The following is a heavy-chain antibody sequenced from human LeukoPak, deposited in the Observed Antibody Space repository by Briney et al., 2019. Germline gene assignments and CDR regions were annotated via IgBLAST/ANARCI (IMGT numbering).Heavy chain of an antibody. Sequence: PGGPLRLSCVVSGFIFDDYYMSWIRQAPGKGLEWVSAISGSGGSTYYADSVKGRFTISRDNSKNTLYLQMNSLKSEDTAVYFCAKFGSSALQGYWGQGTLVTVSS. CDR1: GFIFDDYY. CDR3: AKFGSSALQGY. V-gene: IGHV3-23*01. CDR2: ISGSGGST. D-gene: IGHD6-6*01. J-gene: IGHJ4*02.